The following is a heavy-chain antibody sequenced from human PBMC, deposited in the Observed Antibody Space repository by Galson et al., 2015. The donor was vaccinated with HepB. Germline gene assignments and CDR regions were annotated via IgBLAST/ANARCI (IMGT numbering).Heavy chain of an antibody. D-gene: IGHD1-26*01. V-gene: IGHV1-2*06. Sequence: SVKVSCKASGYTLAGYDMHWVRQAPGQGLEWMGRINPNSGGTNYAQKFQGRITMTTDTSTSTAYMELSRLRSDDTAMYYCARGIRGSYYISNYDYCGQGTLITVSS. CDR2: INPNSGGT. J-gene: IGHJ4*02. CDR1: GYTLAGYD. CDR3: ARGIRGSYYISNYDY.